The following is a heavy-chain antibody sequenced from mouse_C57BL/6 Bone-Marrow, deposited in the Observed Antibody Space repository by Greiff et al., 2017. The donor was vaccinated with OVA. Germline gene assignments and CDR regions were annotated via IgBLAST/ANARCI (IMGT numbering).Heavy chain of an antibody. D-gene: IGHD2-1*01. V-gene: IGHV2-2*01. CDR3: ARPIYYGNYGFAY. J-gene: IGHJ3*01. Sequence: VHLVESGPGLVQPSPSLSITCTVSGFSLTSYGVHWVRQSPGKGLEWLGVIWSGGSTDYNAAFISRLSISKDNSKSQVFFKMNSLQADDTAIYYCARPIYYGNYGFAYWGQGTLVTVSA. CDR2: IWSGGST. CDR1: GFSLTSYG.